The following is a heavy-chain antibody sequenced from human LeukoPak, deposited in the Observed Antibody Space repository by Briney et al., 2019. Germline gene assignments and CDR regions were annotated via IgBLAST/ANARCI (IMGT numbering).Heavy chain of an antibody. V-gene: IGHV1-18*01. CDR2: ISPYNGNT. Sequence: SVKVSCKTSGYTFRNYGITWVRQIAGHGLEWMGWISPYNGNTNYAQKFQGRVTMTRDMSTSTVYMELSSLRSEDTAVYYCARDKPVVVAATQYPDAFDIWGQGTMVTVSS. CDR1: GYTFRNYG. J-gene: IGHJ3*02. D-gene: IGHD2-15*01. CDR3: ARDKPVVVAATQYPDAFDI.